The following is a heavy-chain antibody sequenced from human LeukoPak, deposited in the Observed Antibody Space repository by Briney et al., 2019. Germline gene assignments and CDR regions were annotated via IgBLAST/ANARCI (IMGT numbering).Heavy chain of an antibody. CDR1: GFTFSNAW. CDR2: IKSKTDGGTT. Sequence: GGSLRLSCAASGFTFSNAWMSWVRQAPGKGLEWVGRIKSKTDGGTTDYAAPMKGRFTISRDDSKNTLYLQMNSLKTEDTAVYYCCSGYYFMYRIDYWGQGTLVTVSS. J-gene: IGHJ4*02. CDR3: CSGYYFMYRIDY. D-gene: IGHD3-22*01. V-gene: IGHV3-15*01.